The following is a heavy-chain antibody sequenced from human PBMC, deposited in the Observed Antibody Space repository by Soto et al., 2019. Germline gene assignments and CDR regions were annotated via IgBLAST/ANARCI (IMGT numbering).Heavy chain of an antibody. CDR3: ARDRVAVADHDAFDI. CDR2: ISSSSSYI. D-gene: IGHD6-19*01. V-gene: IGHV3-21*01. Sequence: GGSLRLSCAASGFTFSSYSMNWVRQAPGKGLEWVSSISSSSSYIYYADSVKGRFTISRDNAKNSLYLQMNSLRAEDTAVYYCARDRVAVADHDAFDIWGQGTMVTVSS. CDR1: GFTFSSYS. J-gene: IGHJ3*02.